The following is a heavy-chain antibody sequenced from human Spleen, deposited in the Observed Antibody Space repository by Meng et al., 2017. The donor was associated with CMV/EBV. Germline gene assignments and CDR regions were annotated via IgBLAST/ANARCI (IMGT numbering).Heavy chain of an antibody. D-gene: IGHD2-2*01. V-gene: IGHV3-74*01. CDR1: GFTFSSYW. CDR2: INSDGSST. Sequence: GGSLRLSCAASGFTFSSYWMHWVRQAPGKGLVWVSRINSDGSSTSYADSVKGRFTISRDNAKNTLYLQMNSLRAEDTAVYYCARWGVVPAATYYYYGMDVWGQGTTVTVSS. J-gene: IGHJ6*02. CDR3: ARWGVVPAATYYYYGMDV.